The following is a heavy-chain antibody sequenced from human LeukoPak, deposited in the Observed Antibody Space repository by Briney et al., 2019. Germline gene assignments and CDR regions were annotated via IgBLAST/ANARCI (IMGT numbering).Heavy chain of an antibody. V-gene: IGHV1-2*06. CDR2: INPNSGGT. CDR1: GYTFTGYY. D-gene: IGHD3-10*01. CDR3: ARRVENRLWFGELFEGQRTLSFDY. Sequence: ASVKVSCKASGYTFTGYYMHWVRQAPGQGLEWMGRINPNSGGTNYAQKFQGRVTMTRNTSISTAYMELSSLRSEDTAVYYCARRVENRLWFGELFEGQRTLSFDYWGQGTLVTVSS. J-gene: IGHJ4*02.